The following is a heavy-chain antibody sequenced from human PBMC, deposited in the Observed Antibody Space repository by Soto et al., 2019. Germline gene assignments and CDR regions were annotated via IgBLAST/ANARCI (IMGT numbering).Heavy chain of an antibody. Sequence: SQTLSLTCAISGDSVSSNSAAWNWIRQSPSRGLEWLGRTYYRSKWYNDYAVSVKSRITINPDTSKNQFSLQLNSVTPEDTAVYYCARFHYDFWSGYYANGMDVWGQGTTVTVSS. CDR2: TYYRSKWYN. CDR3: ARFHYDFWSGYYANGMDV. CDR1: GDSVSSNSAA. J-gene: IGHJ6*02. V-gene: IGHV6-1*01. D-gene: IGHD3-3*01.